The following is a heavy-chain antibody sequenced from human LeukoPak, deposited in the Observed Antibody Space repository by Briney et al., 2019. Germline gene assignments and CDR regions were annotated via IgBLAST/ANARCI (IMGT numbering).Heavy chain of an antibody. CDR3: ARDLYDFWSGYYHY. Sequence: AASVKVSCKASGYTFTSYGISWVRQAPGQGLEWMGWISAYNGNTNYAQKLQGGVTMTTDTSTSTAYMELRSLRSDDTAVYYCARDLYDFWSGYYHYWGQGTLVTVSS. CDR1: GYTFTSYG. V-gene: IGHV1-18*01. CDR2: ISAYNGNT. J-gene: IGHJ4*02. D-gene: IGHD3-3*01.